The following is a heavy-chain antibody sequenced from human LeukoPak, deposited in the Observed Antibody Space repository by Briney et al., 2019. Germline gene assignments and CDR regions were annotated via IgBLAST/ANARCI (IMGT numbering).Heavy chain of an antibody. Sequence: GGSLRLSCAASGFTVSSNYMSWVRQAPGKGLEWVSVIYSGGSTYYADSVKGRFTISRDNARNSVNLQLNSLRVEDTALYYCARGRGGVDHWGQGTLVTVSS. J-gene: IGHJ4*02. CDR3: ARGRGGVDH. CDR2: IYSGGST. D-gene: IGHD1-26*01. V-gene: IGHV3-53*01. CDR1: GFTVSSNY.